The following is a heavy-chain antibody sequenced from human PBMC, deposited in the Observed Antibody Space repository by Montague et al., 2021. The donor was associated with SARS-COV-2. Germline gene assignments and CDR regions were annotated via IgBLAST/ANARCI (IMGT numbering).Heavy chain of an antibody. CDR1: GFTFSSYA. CDR2: ISDDGSNK. D-gene: IGHD3-10*01. Sequence: SLRLSCAASGFTFSSYAMHWVRQAPGKGLEWVAVISDDGSNKYYADSVKGRFTISRDNSKNTPYLQMNSLRAEDTAVYYCASRENYGSGSHFQHWGQGTLVTVSS. J-gene: IGHJ1*01. V-gene: IGHV3-30-3*01. CDR3: ASRENYGSGSHFQH.